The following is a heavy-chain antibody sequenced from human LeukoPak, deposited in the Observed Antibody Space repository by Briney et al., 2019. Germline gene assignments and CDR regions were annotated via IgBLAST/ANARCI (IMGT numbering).Heavy chain of an antibody. Sequence: ASVKVSCKASGYTFTGYYMHWVRQAPGQGLEWMGWINPNSGGTNYAQKFQGRVTMTRDTSISTAYMELSRLRSDDTAVYYCARDRGYGDYFWGVYYYYMDVWGKGTTVTVSS. J-gene: IGHJ6*03. D-gene: IGHD4-17*01. V-gene: IGHV1-2*02. CDR3: ARDRGYGDYFWGVYYYYMDV. CDR1: GYTFTGYY. CDR2: INPNSGGT.